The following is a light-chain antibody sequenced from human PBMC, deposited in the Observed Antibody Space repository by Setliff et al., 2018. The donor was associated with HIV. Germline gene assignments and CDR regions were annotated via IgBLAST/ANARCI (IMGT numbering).Light chain of an antibody. CDR2: EVN. V-gene: IGLV2-14*01. Sequence: QSALTQPASVSGSPGQSITISCTGTNSDVGGYNFVSWYQQHPGKAPKVMLYEVNNRPSGVSNRFSGSKSGNTASLTISGLQAEGEADYYCTSYASSSTFVFGSGTKV. CDR1: NSDVGGYNF. CDR3: TSYASSSTFV. J-gene: IGLJ1*01.